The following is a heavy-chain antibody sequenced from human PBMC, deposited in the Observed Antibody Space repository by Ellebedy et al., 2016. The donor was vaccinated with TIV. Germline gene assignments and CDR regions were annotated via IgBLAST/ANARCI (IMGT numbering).Heavy chain of an antibody. CDR1: GFTFSRYG. V-gene: IGHV3-33*01. CDR2: IWHDGSNK. J-gene: IGHJ5*02. D-gene: IGHD6-19*01. Sequence: GGSLRLXCVASGFTFSRYGMHWVRQAPGKGLEWVAVIWHDGSNKYHVDSVVGRFTISRDNSKNTLYLQMDSLRVEDTAVYYCAREFAVAGDPANWFNPWGQGTPVFVSP. CDR3: AREFAVAGDPANWFNP.